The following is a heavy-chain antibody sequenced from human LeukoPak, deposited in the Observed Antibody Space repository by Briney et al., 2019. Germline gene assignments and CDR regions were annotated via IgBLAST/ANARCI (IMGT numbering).Heavy chain of an antibody. CDR3: AKWGDYDVLTGYYVSDY. CDR2: ITGSGGNT. J-gene: IGHJ4*02. V-gene: IGHV3-23*01. Sequence: GGSLRLSCAASGFTFSNYAMSWVRQAPGKGLEWVSAITGSGGNTYYADSVKGRFTISRDNSKNTVFLQINSLRAEDMAIYYCAKWGDYDVLTGYYVSDYWGQGTLVTVSS. CDR1: GFTFSNYA. D-gene: IGHD3-9*01.